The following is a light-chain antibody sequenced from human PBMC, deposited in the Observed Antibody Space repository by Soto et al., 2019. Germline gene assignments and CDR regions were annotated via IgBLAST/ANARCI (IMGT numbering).Light chain of an antibody. CDR2: GAS. V-gene: IGKV3-20*01. Sequence: EIVMTQSPATLSVSPGERATLSCRASQSVSSNLAWYQQKPGQSPRLLIYGASSRATGIPDRFSGSGSGTDFTLSISRLEPEDFAVYYCHQYGSSQTFGQGTRLEI. CDR3: HQYGSSQT. CDR1: QSVSSN. J-gene: IGKJ5*01.